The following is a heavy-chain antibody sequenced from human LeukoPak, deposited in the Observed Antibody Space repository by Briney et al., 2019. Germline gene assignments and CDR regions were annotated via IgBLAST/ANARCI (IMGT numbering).Heavy chain of an antibody. Sequence: PGGSLRLSCAASGFTFSSYEMNWVRQAPGKGLQWVSYISNSGSTMYCADSVKGRFTISRDNAKNSLYLQMNSLRAEDTAVYYCARDQNSWSYRFYSYMDVWGKGTTVTVSS. D-gene: IGHD6-13*01. CDR1: GFTFSSYE. V-gene: IGHV3-48*03. CDR3: ARDQNSWSYRFYSYMDV. J-gene: IGHJ6*03. CDR2: ISNSGSTM.